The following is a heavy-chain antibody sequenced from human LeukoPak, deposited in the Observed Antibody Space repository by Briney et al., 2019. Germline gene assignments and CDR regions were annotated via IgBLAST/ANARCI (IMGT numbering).Heavy chain of an antibody. V-gene: IGHV3-33*01. CDR2: IWFDGSNR. CDR1: GFTFSDYG. CDR3: ARGGQGYDLNWFDP. Sequence: PGRSLRLSCAASGFTFSDYGMHWVRQAPGKGLEWVALIWFDGSNRKYADSVKGRFTISRDKSNNTLYLQTNSLRDEDTAVYYCARGGQGYDLNWFDPWGQGTLVTVSS. D-gene: IGHD3-3*01. J-gene: IGHJ5*02.